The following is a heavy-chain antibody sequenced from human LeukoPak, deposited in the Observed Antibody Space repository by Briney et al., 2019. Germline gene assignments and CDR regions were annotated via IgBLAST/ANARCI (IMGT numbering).Heavy chain of an antibody. D-gene: IGHD6-13*01. CDR3: ARDPLVEQQALRPFDG. Sequence: ASVKVSCKASGYSLTDYYIHWVRQSPGQGLEWMGWINPNSGGRNYAQKFQGRVTMTRNTSISTAYMELSSLRSEDTAVYYCARDPLVEQQALRPFDGWGQGTLVTVSS. V-gene: IGHV1-2*02. CDR1: GYSLTDYY. CDR2: INPNSGGR. J-gene: IGHJ4*02.